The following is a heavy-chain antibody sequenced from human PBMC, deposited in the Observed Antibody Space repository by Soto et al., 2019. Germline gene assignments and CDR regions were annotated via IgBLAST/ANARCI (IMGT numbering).Heavy chain of an antibody. V-gene: IGHV4-39*01. CDR2: IYYSGST. CDR1: GGSISSSSYY. D-gene: IGHD4-17*01. Sequence: QLQLQESGPGLVKPSETLSLTCTVSGGSISSSSYYWGWIRQPPGKGLEWIGSIYYSGSTYYNPSLKSRVTISVDTSKNQFSLKLSSVTAADTAVYYCASPMTTVTTVWFDPWGQGTLVTVSS. J-gene: IGHJ5*02. CDR3: ASPMTTVTTVWFDP.